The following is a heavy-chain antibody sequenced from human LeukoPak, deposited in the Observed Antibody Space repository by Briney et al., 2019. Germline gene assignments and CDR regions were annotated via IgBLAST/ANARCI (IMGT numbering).Heavy chain of an antibody. Sequence: GASVKVSCKASGYTFTGYYMHWVRQAPGQGLEWMGWINPNSGGTNYAQKFQGRVTMTRDTSISTAYMELSRLRSDDTAVYYCARVVTGVVVAATIDYWGQGTLVTVSS. CDR1: GYTFTGYY. CDR3: ARVVTGVVVAATIDY. CDR2: INPNSGGT. J-gene: IGHJ4*02. V-gene: IGHV1-2*02. D-gene: IGHD2-15*01.